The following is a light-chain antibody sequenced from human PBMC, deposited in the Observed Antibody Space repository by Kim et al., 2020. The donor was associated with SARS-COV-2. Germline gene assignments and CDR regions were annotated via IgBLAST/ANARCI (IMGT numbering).Light chain of an antibody. V-gene: IGLV3-21*04. CDR1: NIGSKS. CDR3: QVWDSSSDHNWV. Sequence: PGKTARITCGGNNIGSKSVLWYQQKPGQAPVLVIYYDSDRPSGIPERFSGSNSGNTATLTISRVEAGDEADYYCQVWDSSSDHNWVFGGGTKLTVL. J-gene: IGLJ3*02. CDR2: YDS.